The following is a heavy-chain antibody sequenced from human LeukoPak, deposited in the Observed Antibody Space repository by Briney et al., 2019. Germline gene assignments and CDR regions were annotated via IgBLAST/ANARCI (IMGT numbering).Heavy chain of an antibody. CDR1: GFTFSSYA. CDR3: ARDRIDYYDSSGYYYDY. D-gene: IGHD3-22*01. CDR2: ISYDGSNK. J-gene: IGHJ4*02. Sequence: GRSLRLSCAASGFTFSSYAMHWVRQAPGKGLEWVAVISYDGSNKYYADSVKGRFTISRDNSKNTLYLQMNSLRAEDTAVYYCARDRIDYYDSSGYYYDYWGQGTLVTVSS. V-gene: IGHV3-30*04.